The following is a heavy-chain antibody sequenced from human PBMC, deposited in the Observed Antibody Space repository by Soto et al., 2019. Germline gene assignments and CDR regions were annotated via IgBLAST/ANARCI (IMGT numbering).Heavy chain of an antibody. CDR1: GGTFGNFA. J-gene: IGHJ2*01. Sequence: QVQLVQSGAELKKPGSSVKVSCKASGGTFGNFAISWVRQAPGQGPEWVAGIIPIYGTSNYADDFRGRITLTAEESTATAYMELSSLRSEDTAIYYWATGTRDGYNYWYFDLWGRGTQVTVSS. CDR2: IIPIYGTS. V-gene: IGHV1-69*01. CDR3: ATGTRDGYNYWYFDL. D-gene: IGHD1-7*01.